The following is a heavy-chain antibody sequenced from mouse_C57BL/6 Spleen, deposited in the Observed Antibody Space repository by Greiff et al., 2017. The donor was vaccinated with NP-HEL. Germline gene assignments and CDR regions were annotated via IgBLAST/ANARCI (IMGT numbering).Heavy chain of an antibody. V-gene: IGHV3-6*01. CDR1: GYSITSGYY. CDR3: ARSSPYFDY. D-gene: IGHD1-1*01. Sequence: EVQLQESGPGLVKPSQSLSLTCSVTGYSITSGYYWNWIRQFPGNKLEWMGYISYDGSNNYNPSLKNRISITRDTSKNQFFLKLNSVTTEDTATYYCARSSPYFDYWGQGTTLTVSS. CDR2: ISYDGSN. J-gene: IGHJ2*01.